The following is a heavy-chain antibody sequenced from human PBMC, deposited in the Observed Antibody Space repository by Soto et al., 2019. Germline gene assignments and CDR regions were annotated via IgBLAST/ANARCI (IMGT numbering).Heavy chain of an antibody. CDR3: AKGVGYCSGGSCPTYYYSGMDV. Sequence: GGSLRLSCAASGFTFSSYGMHWVRQAPGKGLEWVAVISYDGSNKYYADSVKGRFTISRDNSKNTLYLQMNSLRAEDTAVYYCAKGVGYCSGGSCPTYYYSGMDVWGQGTTVTVSS. CDR1: GFTFSSYG. J-gene: IGHJ6*02. CDR2: ISYDGSNK. D-gene: IGHD2-15*01. V-gene: IGHV3-30*18.